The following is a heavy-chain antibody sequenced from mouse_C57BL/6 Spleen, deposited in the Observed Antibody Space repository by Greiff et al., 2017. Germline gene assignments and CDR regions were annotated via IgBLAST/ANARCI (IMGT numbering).Heavy chain of an antibody. J-gene: IGHJ4*01. V-gene: IGHV10-3*01. CDR3: GGERGYAMDY. CDR2: IRSKSSNYAT. CDR1: GFTFNTYA. Sequence: EVKVVESGGGLVQPKGSLKLSCAASGFTFNTYAMHWVRQAPGKGVEWVARIRSKSSNYATYYADSVKDRFTISREDSQSMLYLQMNNLKTDDTALYCCGGERGYAMDYWGQGTSVTVSS.